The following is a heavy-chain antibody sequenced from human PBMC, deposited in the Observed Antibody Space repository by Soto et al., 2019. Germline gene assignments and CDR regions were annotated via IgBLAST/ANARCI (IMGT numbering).Heavy chain of an antibody. D-gene: IGHD2-21*02. CDR2: IIPIFGTA. Sequence: SVKVSCKASGGTFSSYAISWVRQAPGQGLEWMGGIIPIFGTANYAQKFQGRVTITADESTSTAYMELSSLRSEDTAVYYCACAPGAVTSFYYYGMDVWGQGTTVTVSS. V-gene: IGHV1-69*13. J-gene: IGHJ6*02. CDR1: GGTFSSYA. CDR3: ACAPGAVTSFYYYGMDV.